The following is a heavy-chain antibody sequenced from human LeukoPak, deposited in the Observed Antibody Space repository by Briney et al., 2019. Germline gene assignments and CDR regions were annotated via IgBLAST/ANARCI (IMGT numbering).Heavy chain of an antibody. CDR3: ARGGITGTYNWFDP. CDR1: GFPFSSYG. J-gene: IGHJ5*02. V-gene: IGHV3-30*02. D-gene: IGHD1-20*01. Sequence: PGGSLRLSCAASGFPFSSYGMHWVRQAPGKGLGGVAFIRYDGSNKYYADSVKGRFTISRDNSKNTLYLQMNSLRAEDTAVYYCARGGITGTYNWFDPWGQGTLVTVSS. CDR2: IRYDGSNK.